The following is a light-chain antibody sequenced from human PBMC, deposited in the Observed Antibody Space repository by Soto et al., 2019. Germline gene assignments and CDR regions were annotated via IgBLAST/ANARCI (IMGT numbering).Light chain of an antibody. J-gene: IGKJ1*01. CDR2: AAS. Sequence: AIQMTQSPSSLSASVGDRVTITCRASQGIRNDLGWYQQKPGKAPKLLIYAASTLQSGVPSRFSGSGSGTDFTLTISSLQPEDVATYNCLQDYNSHRTFGQGTKVEIK. CDR3: LQDYNSHRT. CDR1: QGIRND. V-gene: IGKV1-6*01.